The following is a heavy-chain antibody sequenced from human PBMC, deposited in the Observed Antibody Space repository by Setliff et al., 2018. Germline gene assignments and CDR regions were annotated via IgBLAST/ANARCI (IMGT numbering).Heavy chain of an antibody. J-gene: IGHJ4*02. CDR1: GYTFTGYS. V-gene: IGHV1-2*06. CDR2: INPNSGGT. D-gene: IGHD3-10*01. CDR3: ARVGSLAPLYYGNY. Sequence: ASVKVSCKASGYTFTGYSMHWVRQAPGQGLEWMGRINPNSGGTNYAQKFQGRVTMTRDTSISTAYMELSRLRSDDTAVYYCARVGSLAPLYYGNYWGQGTLVPSPQ.